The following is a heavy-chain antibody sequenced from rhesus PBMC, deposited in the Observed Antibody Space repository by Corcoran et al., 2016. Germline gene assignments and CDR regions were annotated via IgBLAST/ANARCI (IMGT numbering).Heavy chain of an antibody. J-gene: IGHJ4*01. CDR2: IYGSSGST. CDR1: GYSISSGYD. CDR3: ARRRIAAATYYFDY. D-gene: IGHD6-31*01. V-gene: IGHV4-76*01. Sequence: QVQLQESGPGVVKPSETLSLTCAVSGYSISSGYDWRWIRQPPGKGLEWIVYIYGSSGSTNSNPSLKNRVTISKDTSKNQFALKLSSVTAADTAVYYCARRRIAAATYYFDYWGQGVLVTVSS.